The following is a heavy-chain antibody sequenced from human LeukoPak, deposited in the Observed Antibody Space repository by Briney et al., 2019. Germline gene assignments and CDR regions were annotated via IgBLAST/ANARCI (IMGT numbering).Heavy chain of an antibody. D-gene: IGHD3-3*01. CDR1: GFTFNTYT. CDR2: ISSSSSTI. V-gene: IGHV3-48*02. J-gene: IGHJ6*02. CDR3: ARDQKYDFWSGYWGGDYYYYGMDV. Sequence: GGSLRLSCAASGFTFNTYTMNWVRQAPGKGLEWVSYISSSSSTIYYADSVKGRFTISRDNTKNSLYLQMNSLRDEDTAVYYCARDQKYDFWSGYWGGDYYYYGMDVWGQGTTVTVSS.